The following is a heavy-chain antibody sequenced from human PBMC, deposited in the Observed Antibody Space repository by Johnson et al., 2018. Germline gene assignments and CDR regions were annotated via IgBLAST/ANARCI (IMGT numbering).Heavy chain of an antibody. D-gene: IGHD4-23*01. J-gene: IGHJ6*03. CDR3: ARGENDCGGNSRPYYYYYYMDV. CDR2: IYYSGST. V-gene: IGHV4-39*01. CDR1: GGSISSSSYY. Sequence: QVQLQESGPGLVKPSETLSLTCTVSGGSISSSSYYWGWIRQPPGKGLEWIGSIYYSGSTYYQPSLKSRVTISGDTSKKQFSLRLSSVTAAETAVYYRARGENDCGGNSRPYYYYYYMDVWGKGTTVTVSS.